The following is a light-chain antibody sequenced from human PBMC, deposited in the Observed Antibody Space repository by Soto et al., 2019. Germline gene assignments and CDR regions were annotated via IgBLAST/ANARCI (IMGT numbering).Light chain of an antibody. CDR3: QSYDSSLSGSGV. CDR1: SSNIGAGYD. CDR2: GNS. J-gene: IGLJ1*01. V-gene: IGLV1-40*01. Sequence: HLPSVSSAYVHGGTITYPERSSNIGAGYDVHWYQQLPGTAPKLLIYGNSNRPSGVPDRFSGSKSGTSASLAITGLQAEDEADYYCQSYDSSLSGSGVFGTGTKVTVL.